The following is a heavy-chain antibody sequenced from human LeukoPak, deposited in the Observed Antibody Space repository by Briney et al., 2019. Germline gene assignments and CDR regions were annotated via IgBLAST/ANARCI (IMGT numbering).Heavy chain of an antibody. D-gene: IGHD6-19*01. Sequence: VASVKVSCKASGYTFTSYAMHWVRQAPGQRLEWMGWINAGNGNTKYSQEFQGRVTITRDTSASTAYMELSSLRSEDMAVYYCARDMGYSTGWYYFDYWGQGTLVTVSS. J-gene: IGHJ4*02. CDR2: INAGNGNT. CDR1: GYTFTSYA. V-gene: IGHV1-3*03. CDR3: ARDMGYSTGWYYFDY.